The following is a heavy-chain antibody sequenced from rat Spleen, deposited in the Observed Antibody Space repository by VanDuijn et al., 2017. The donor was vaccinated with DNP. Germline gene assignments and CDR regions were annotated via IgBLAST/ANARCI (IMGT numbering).Heavy chain of an antibody. V-gene: IGHV5-7*01. CDR3: ARPDY. J-gene: IGHJ2*01. CDR2: INPSGGST. Sequence: VQLVESGGGLVQPGRSLKLSCAASGLTFSDYGMAWVRQAPKKGLEWVATINPSGGSTYYQDSVKGRFTCSRDNAKSTLYLQIDSLRSEDTATYYCARPDYWGQGVMVTVSS. CDR1: GLTFSDYG.